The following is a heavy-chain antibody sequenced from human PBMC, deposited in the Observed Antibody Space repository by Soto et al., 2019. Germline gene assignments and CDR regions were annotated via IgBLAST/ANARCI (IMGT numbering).Heavy chain of an antibody. D-gene: IGHD4-17*01. CDR3: ARKVYGGNIDY. J-gene: IGHJ4*02. Sequence: QVQLQESGPGLVKPSQTLSLTCTVSGGSISSVGYYWSWIRQHPGTGLEWFGYIYYSGSTYYNPSLKGRVTLSVDTSKPQCSLKLSSVTAADTAVYYCARKVYGGNIDYWGQGTLFTASA. CDR2: IYYSGST. V-gene: IGHV4-31*03. CDR1: GGSISSVGYY.